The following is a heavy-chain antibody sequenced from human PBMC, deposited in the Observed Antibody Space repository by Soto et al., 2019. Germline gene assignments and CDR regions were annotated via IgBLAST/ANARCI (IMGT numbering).Heavy chain of an antibody. Sequence: QVQLQQWGAGLLKPSETLSLTCAVYGGSFSGYYWSWIRQPPGKGLEWIGEINHSGSTNYNPSLKSRVTISVDTSKDQFSLKLSSVTAADTAVYYCARGATVLMVYAISRYYYYGMDVWGQGTTVTVSS. D-gene: IGHD2-8*01. CDR1: GGSFSGYY. V-gene: IGHV4-34*01. J-gene: IGHJ6*02. CDR3: ARGATVLMVYAISRYYYYGMDV. CDR2: INHSGST.